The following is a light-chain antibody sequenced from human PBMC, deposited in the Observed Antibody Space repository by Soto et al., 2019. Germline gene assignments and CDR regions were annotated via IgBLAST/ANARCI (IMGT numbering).Light chain of an antibody. CDR2: AAS. V-gene: IGKV1-12*01. J-gene: IGKJ4*01. CDR1: QGISSW. CDR3: QQTTTFPLT. Sequence: DIQMTQSPSFVSASVGDRVTITCRASQGISSWLAWYQHKPGRAPKLLIHAASSLESGVPPRFSGSGSRNDFTLIISSLQPEDFATYYCQQTTTFPLTFGGGTKVEIK.